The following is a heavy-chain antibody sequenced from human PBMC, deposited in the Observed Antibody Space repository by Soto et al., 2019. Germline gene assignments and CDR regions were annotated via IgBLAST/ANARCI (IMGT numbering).Heavy chain of an antibody. CDR3: ARYRDCSSTSCYTASYYYYGMDV. D-gene: IGHD2-2*02. Sequence: GASVKVSCKASGYTFTSYDINWVRQATGQGLEWMGWMNPNSGNTGYAQKFQGRVTMTRNTSISTAYMELSSLRSEDTAVYYCARYRDCSSTSCYTASYYYYGMDVWGQGTTVTVSS. V-gene: IGHV1-8*01. CDR2: MNPNSGNT. CDR1: GYTFTSYD. J-gene: IGHJ6*02.